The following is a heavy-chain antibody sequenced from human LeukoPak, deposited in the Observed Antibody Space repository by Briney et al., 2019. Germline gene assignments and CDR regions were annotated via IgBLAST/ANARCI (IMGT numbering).Heavy chain of an antibody. CDR1: GYALTELV. CDR3: ATNSGSYFLY. J-gene: IGHJ4*02. Sequence: ASVKVSCKVSGYALTELVIHWVRQAPGKGLEWMGGFDPEDGETIYAQKFQGRVTMTEDTSTDTAYMELSSLRSEDTAVYYCATNSGSYFLYWGQGTLVTVSS. CDR2: FDPEDGET. D-gene: IGHD1-26*01. V-gene: IGHV1-24*01.